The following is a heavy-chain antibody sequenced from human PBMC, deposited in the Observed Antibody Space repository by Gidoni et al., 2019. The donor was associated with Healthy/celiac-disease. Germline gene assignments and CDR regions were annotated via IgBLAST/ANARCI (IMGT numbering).Heavy chain of an antibody. J-gene: IGHJ4*02. CDR3: AKEPYYDFWSGYYNYFDY. CDR1: GVTLRSYA. Sequence: EVQRLESGRGLVQPGGALRLTCAASGVTLRSYALSWVRQAPGKGLEWVSAISGSGGSTYYADSVKGRFTISRDNSKNTLYLQMNSLRAEDTAVYDCAKEPYYDFWSGYYNYFDYWGQGTLVTVSS. CDR2: ISGSGGST. D-gene: IGHD3-3*01. V-gene: IGHV3-23*01.